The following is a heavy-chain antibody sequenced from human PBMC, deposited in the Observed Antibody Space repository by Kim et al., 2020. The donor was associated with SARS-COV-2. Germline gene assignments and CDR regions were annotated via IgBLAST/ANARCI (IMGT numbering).Heavy chain of an antibody. J-gene: IGHJ3*02. Sequence: TNYSPSFQGHVTISADKSISTAYLQWSSLKASDTAMYYCARHLWGDSFDIWGQGTMVTVSS. CDR3: ARHLWGDSFDI. D-gene: IGHD7-27*01. CDR2: T. V-gene: IGHV5-10-1*01.